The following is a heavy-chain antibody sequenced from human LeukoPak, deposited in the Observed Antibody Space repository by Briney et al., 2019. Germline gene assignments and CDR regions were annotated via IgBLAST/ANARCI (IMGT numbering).Heavy chain of an antibody. D-gene: IGHD5-12*01. CDR3: ARVGASAGYENFDY. J-gene: IGHJ4*02. V-gene: IGHV1-69*13. Sequence: SVKVSCKASAYTFTGYYMHWVRQAPGQGLEWMGGIIPIFGTANYAQKFQGRVTITADESTSTANMEPSSLGSEDTAVYYCARVGASAGYENFDYWGQGTLVTVSS. CDR2: IIPIFGTA. CDR1: AYTFTGYY.